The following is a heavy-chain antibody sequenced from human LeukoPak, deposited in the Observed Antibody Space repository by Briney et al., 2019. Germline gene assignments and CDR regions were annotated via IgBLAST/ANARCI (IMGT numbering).Heavy chain of an antibody. CDR2: ISGSGGST. V-gene: IGHV3-23*01. CDR1: GFTFDDYA. CDR3: AKHSSSWYQSYFDY. J-gene: IGHJ4*02. Sequence: SGGSLRLSCAASGFTFDDYAMHWVRQAPGKGLEWVSAISGSGGSTYYADSVKGRFTISRDNSKNTLYLQMNSLRAEDTAVYYCAKHSSSWYQSYFDYWGQGTLVTVSS. D-gene: IGHD6-13*01.